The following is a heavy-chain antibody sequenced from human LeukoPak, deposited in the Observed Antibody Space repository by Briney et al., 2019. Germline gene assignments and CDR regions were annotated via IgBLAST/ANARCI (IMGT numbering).Heavy chain of an antibody. Sequence: PPQTLSLTWLVAAPSLSIFYGSCIRQPAGKGLGWIGPIYTIVRPNYNPSLKGQVTISVDTSQNQFSLKLTSFTPAATAVIYGARELSSGCYGGFFDYWGRGTLVTVSS. D-gene: IGHD6-19*01. J-gene: IGHJ4*02. CDR3: ARELSSGCYGGFFDY. CDR2: IYTIVRP. CDR1: APSLSIFY. V-gene: IGHV4-4*07.